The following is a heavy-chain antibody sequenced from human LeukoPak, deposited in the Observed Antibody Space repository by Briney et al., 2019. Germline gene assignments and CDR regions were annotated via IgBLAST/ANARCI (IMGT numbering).Heavy chain of an antibody. CDR1: GFTFSSYW. J-gene: IGHJ6*02. D-gene: IGHD3-3*01. V-gene: IGHV3-74*01. CDR2: INSDGSST. CDR3: ATTSTIFGVYYGMDV. Sequence: GGSLRLSCAASGFTFSSYWMHWVRQAPGKGLVWVSRINSDGSSTSYAGSVKGRFTISRDNAKNTLYLQMNSLRAEDSAVCYCATTSTIFGVYYGMDVWGQGTTVTVSS.